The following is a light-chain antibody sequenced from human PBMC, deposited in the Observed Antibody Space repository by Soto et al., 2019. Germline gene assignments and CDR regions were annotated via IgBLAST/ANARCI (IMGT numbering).Light chain of an antibody. CDR2: TAS. J-gene: IGKJ4*01. V-gene: IGKV1-39*01. CDR1: QSIRIY. Sequence: DIQMTQSPSSLSAFVGDRVTIACRASQSIRIYLNWYQQKPGNAPMLLIHTASILQSGVPSRFRGSGSGTEFTLTISGLQPEDFASYYCQQSDKTPTFGGGTKVE. CDR3: QQSDKTPT.